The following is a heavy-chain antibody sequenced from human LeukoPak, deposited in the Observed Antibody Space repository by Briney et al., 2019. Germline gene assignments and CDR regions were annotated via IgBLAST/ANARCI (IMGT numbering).Heavy chain of an antibody. CDR3: ARGGRLWASGFIDY. CDR1: GFTFSSYA. CDR2: ISYDGSNK. J-gene: IGHJ4*02. D-gene: IGHD5-18*01. Sequence: GGSLRLSCAASGFTFSSYAMHWVRQAPGKGLEWVAVISYDGSNKYYADSVKGRFTISRDNAKNSLYLQMNSLRAEDTAVYYCARGGRLWASGFIDYWGQGTLVTVSS. V-gene: IGHV3-30-3*01.